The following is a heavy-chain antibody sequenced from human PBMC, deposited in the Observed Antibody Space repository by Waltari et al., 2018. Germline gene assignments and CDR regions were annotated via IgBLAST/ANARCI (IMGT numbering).Heavy chain of an antibody. Sequence: QVQLVQSGAEVKKPGASVKVSCQASGYTFTGYYMHWVRQAPGQGLEWMGWINPNSGGTKYAQKFQGRVTMTRDTSISTAYMELSRLRSDDTAVYYCARDLGSRLLLYDAFDIWGQGTMVTVSS. CDR3: ARDLGSRLLLYDAFDI. CDR1: GYTFTGYY. J-gene: IGHJ3*02. V-gene: IGHV1-2*02. D-gene: IGHD3-3*01. CDR2: INPNSGGT.